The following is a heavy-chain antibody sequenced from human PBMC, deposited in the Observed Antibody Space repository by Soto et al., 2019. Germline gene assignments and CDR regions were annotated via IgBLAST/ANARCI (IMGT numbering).Heavy chain of an antibody. CDR1: GYTITSYA. Sequence: EASAKVSCKASGYTITSYAMHWVRQAPGQRLEWMGWINAGNGNTKYSQKFQGRVTITRDTSASTAYMELSSLRSEDTAVYYCARSLYDILTGSVLNWFDPWGQGTLVTVSS. V-gene: IGHV1-3*01. D-gene: IGHD3-9*01. J-gene: IGHJ5*02. CDR3: ARSLYDILTGSVLNWFDP. CDR2: INAGNGNT.